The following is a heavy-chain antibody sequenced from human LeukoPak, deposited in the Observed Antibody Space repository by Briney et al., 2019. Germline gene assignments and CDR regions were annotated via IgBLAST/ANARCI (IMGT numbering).Heavy chain of an antibody. CDR3: VRARWGAFDY. Sequence: GGSLKLSCAASGFSFSSHWMPWVRQAPGKGLEWVANIKQDGSEKYYVDSVKGRFAISRDNAKNSLYLQVNSLRAEDTAVYYCVRARWGAFDYWGQGSLVIVSS. CDR1: GFSFSSHW. J-gene: IGHJ4*02. V-gene: IGHV3-7*03. CDR2: IKQDGSEK. D-gene: IGHD1-26*01.